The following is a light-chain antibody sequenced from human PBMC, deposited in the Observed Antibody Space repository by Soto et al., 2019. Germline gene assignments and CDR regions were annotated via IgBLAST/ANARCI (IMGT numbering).Light chain of an antibody. CDR1: QSIIIF. J-gene: IGKJ2*01. V-gene: IGKV1-5*01. CDR2: DAS. CDR3: QQYNNYSGYT. Sequence: DIQMTQSPSTLSTSVGDIVTITCRASQSIIIFFSWYQQKPGKAPKFLIYDASNLESGVPSRFSGRGSRTEFPLTISSLQPDDFATYYCQQYNNYSGYTFGQRT.